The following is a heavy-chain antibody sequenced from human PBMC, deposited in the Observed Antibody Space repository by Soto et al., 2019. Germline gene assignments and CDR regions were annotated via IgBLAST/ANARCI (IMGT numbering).Heavy chain of an antibody. CDR1: GYTFTSYY. CDR3: ASSPAFGSSWYGIPPDLSHGMDV. CDR2: INPSGGIS. J-gene: IGHJ6*02. D-gene: IGHD6-13*01. V-gene: IGHV1-46*01. Sequence: ASVKVSCKASGYTFTSYYIHWVRQAPGQGLEWMGIINPSGGISSYAQTFQDRVTMTKDTSTSTVYMELHSLRSEDTAVYYCASSPAFGSSWYGIPPDLSHGMDVWGHGTTVTVSS.